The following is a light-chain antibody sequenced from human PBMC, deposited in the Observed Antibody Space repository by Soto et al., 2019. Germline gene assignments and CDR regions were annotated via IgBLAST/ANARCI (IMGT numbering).Light chain of an antibody. CDR1: QSVSNN. Sequence: EKVMTQSPATLSVSPGERATLSCRASQSVSNNLAWYQQKPGQAPRLLIYGASTRATGIPARFSGSGSGTEFTLTISSLQSEDFAVYYCQQYNNWPITFGQGTRLEI. V-gene: IGKV3-15*01. CDR3: QQYNNWPIT. J-gene: IGKJ5*01. CDR2: GAS.